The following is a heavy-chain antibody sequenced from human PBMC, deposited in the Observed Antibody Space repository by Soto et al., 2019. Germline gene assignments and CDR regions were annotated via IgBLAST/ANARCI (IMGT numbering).Heavy chain of an antibody. Sequence: QVQLVESGGGVVQPGRSLRLSCAASGFTFSSYGMHWVRQAPGKGLEWVAVIWYDGSNKYYADSVKGRFTISRDNSKNTLYLQMNSLRAEDTAVYYCAREGQVAGPERAYYFDYWGQGTLVTVSS. D-gene: IGHD6-19*01. V-gene: IGHV3-33*01. CDR2: IWYDGSNK. J-gene: IGHJ4*02. CDR3: AREGQVAGPERAYYFDY. CDR1: GFTFSSYG.